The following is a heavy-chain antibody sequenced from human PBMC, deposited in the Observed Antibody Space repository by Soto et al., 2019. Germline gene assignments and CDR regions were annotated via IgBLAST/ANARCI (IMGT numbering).Heavy chain of an antibody. V-gene: IGHV1-69*01. D-gene: IGHD3-22*01. CDR1: GGTFSSYA. CDR2: IIPIFGTA. Sequence: QVQLVQSGAEVKKPGSSVKVSCKASGGTFSSYAISWVRQAPGQGLEWMGGIIPIFGTANYAQKFQGRVTITADESTSTAYMELSSLRSEDTAVYYCARGLAPYYYDSSGYYLTFDYWGQGTLVTVSS. J-gene: IGHJ4*02. CDR3: ARGLAPYYYDSSGYYLTFDY.